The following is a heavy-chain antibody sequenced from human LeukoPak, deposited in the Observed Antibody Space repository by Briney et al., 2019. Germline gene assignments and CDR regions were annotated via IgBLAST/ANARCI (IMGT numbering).Heavy chain of an antibody. Sequence: ASVKVSCKASGGTFSSYAISWVRQAPGQGLEWMGGIIPIFGTANYAQKFQGRVTMTRDTSISTAYMELSRLRSDDTAVYYCAMTYYDFWSGYPIWVFDYWGQGTLVTVSS. CDR1: GGTFSSYA. CDR3: AMTYYDFWSGYPIWVFDY. D-gene: IGHD3-3*01. CDR2: IIPIFGTA. V-gene: IGHV1-69*05. J-gene: IGHJ4*02.